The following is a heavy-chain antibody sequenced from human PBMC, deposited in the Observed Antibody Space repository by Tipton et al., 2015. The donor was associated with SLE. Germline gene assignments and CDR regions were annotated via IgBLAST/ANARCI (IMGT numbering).Heavy chain of an antibody. J-gene: IGHJ3*02. D-gene: IGHD1-7*01. CDR1: GFTFSSYW. V-gene: IGHV3-7*01. CDR3: ARGRTWNFDAFDI. CDR2: IKQDGSEM. Sequence: SLRLSCAASGFTFSSYWMSWVRQAPGKGPEWVANIKQDGSEMYYVDSVKGRFTISRDNAKNSLYLQMNSLRAGDTAVYYCARGRTWNFDAFDIWGQGTMVTVSS.